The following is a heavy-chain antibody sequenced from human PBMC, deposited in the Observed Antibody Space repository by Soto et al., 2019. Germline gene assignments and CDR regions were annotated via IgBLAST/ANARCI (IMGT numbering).Heavy chain of an antibody. Sequence: EVQLVESGGGLVQPGGSLRLSCSDSGFTFSIYAMHWVRQAPGKGREYVSSISTNGGSTDYADSVKGRFTISRDNSKNTVYLPMSSLRVEETAVYYCVKGEYYYASSGYYPFDYWGQGTLVTVSS. CDR1: GFTFSIYA. V-gene: IGHV3-64D*06. CDR3: VKGEYYYASSGYYPFDY. CDR2: ISTNGGST. D-gene: IGHD3-22*01. J-gene: IGHJ4*02.